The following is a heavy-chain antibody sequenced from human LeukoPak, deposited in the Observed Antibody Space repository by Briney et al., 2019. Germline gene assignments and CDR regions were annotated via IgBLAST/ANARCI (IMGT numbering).Heavy chain of an antibody. V-gene: IGHV3-21*01. CDR3: ARESGSNARDY. J-gene: IGHJ4*02. D-gene: IGHD5-12*01. CDR2: ISTSSSYI. Sequence: GGSLRLSCAASGCTFSSYSMNWVRQAPGKGLEWVSSISTSSSYIYYADSVKGRFTISRDNAKNSLYLQMNSLRAEDRAVYYCARESGSNARDYWGQGTLVTVSS. CDR1: GCTFSSYS.